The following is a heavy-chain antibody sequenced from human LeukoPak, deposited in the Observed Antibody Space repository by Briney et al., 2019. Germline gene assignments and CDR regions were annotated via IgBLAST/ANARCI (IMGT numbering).Heavy chain of an antibody. D-gene: IGHD6-19*01. V-gene: IGHV3-21*01. CDR1: GFTFTRYW. J-gene: IGHJ3*02. CDR3: ARARIAVASRGAFDI. CDR2: ISSSSSYI. Sequence: PGGSLRLSCAASGFTFTRYWMHWVRQAPGKGLEWVSSISSSSSYIYYADSVKGRFTISRDNAKNSLYLQMNSLRAEDTAVYYCARARIAVASRGAFDIWGQGTMVTVSS.